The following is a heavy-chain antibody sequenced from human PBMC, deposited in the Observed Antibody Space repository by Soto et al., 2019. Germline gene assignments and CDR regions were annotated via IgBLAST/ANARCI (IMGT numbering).Heavy chain of an antibody. V-gene: IGHV3-23*01. J-gene: IGHJ4*02. CDR1: GFMFNNYA. D-gene: IGHD3-22*01. Sequence: LRLSCAASGFMFNNYAMSWVRQAPGKGLEWVSTVSVSGGTTYYADSLKGRFTISRDNSKKTVYLQMNRLRADDTAIYYCAKGLYYYDSSGYRLFDYWGQGALVTVSS. CDR3: AKGLYYYDSSGYRLFDY. CDR2: VSVSGGTT.